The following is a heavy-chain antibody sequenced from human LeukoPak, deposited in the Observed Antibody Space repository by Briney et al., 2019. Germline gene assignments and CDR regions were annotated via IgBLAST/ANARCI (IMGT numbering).Heavy chain of an antibody. J-gene: IGHJ4*02. V-gene: IGHV4-59*01. Sequence: NPSETPSLTCTVSGGSISSYYWSWIRQPPGKGLEWIGYIYYSGSTNYNPSLKSRVTISVDTSKNQFSLKLSSVTAADTAVYYCARDAPALLAFDYWGQGTLVTVSS. D-gene: IGHD2-15*01. CDR2: IYYSGST. CDR3: ARDAPALLAFDY. CDR1: GGSISSYY.